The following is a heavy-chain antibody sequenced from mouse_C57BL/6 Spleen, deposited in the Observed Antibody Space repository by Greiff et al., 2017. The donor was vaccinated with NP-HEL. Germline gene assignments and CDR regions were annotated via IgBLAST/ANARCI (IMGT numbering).Heavy chain of an antibody. CDR3: ARSHYYGGSYFDC. CDR2: INPNNGGP. Sequence: EVQLQQSGPELVKPGASVKIPCKASGYTFTDYNMDWVKQSHGKSLEWIGDINPNNGGPIYNQKFKGKATLTVDTSSRPAYMELPSLTSEDTAVYDCARSHYYGGSYFDCWGQGTTLTVSS. V-gene: IGHV1-18*01. D-gene: IGHD1-1*01. CDR1: GYTFTDYN. J-gene: IGHJ2*01.